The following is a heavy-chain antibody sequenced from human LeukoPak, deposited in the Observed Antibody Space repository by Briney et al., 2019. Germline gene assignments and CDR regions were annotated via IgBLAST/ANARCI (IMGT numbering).Heavy chain of an antibody. CDR2: ISSNSGSR. D-gene: IGHD5-24*01. V-gene: IGHV3-9*01. CDR3: AKGRDGYTIGGYFDY. Sequence: GRSLRLSCAASGFTFDDYAMHWDRQAAGKGLKWVSGISSNSGSRGYADSVKGRFTISRDNAKNSLYLQMNSLRAEDTALYYCAKGRDGYTIGGYFDYWGQGTLVTVSS. J-gene: IGHJ4*02. CDR1: GFTFDDYA.